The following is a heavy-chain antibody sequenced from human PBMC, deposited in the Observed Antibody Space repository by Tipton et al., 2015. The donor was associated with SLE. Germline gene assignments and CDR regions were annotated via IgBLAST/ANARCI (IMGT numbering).Heavy chain of an antibody. Sequence: QLVQSGPEVKKPGASVKLSCKASGYIFTTYLLHWVRRAPGQGLEWLGMINPSGGVTAYAQNFQGRVAMTRDTSTNTAYMELSSLRSDDTAVYYCTRDVTYCASASCYFDSWGQGTLVTVSS. J-gene: IGHJ5*01. CDR3: TRDVTYCASASCYFDS. D-gene: IGHD2-2*01. CDR2: INPSGGVT. CDR1: GYIFTTYL. V-gene: IGHV1-46*01.